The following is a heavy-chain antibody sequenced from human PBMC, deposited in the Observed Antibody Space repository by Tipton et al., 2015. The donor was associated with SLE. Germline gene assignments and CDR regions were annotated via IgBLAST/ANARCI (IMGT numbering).Heavy chain of an antibody. CDR3: AGGMPSGSYNY. V-gene: IGHV4-34*01. Sequence: TLSLTCAVYGGSFSGYYWSWIRQPPGKGLEWIGEINHSGSTNYNPSLKSRVTISVDTSKNQFSLKLSSVTAADTAVYYCAGGMPSGSYNYWGQGTLVTVSS. J-gene: IGHJ4*02. D-gene: IGHD1-26*01. CDR2: INHSGST. CDR1: GGSFSGYY.